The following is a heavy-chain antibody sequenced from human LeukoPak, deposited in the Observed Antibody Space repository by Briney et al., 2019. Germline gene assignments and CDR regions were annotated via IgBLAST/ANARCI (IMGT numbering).Heavy chain of an antibody. CDR3: TSSAMPLAFDY. Sequence: GGSLRLSCTASGFTFGDYAMSWFRQAPGKGLEWVGFIRSQTYGGTTEYAASVKGRLTISRDDSKSIAYLQMNSLKTEDTAVYYCTSSAMPLAFDYWGQGTLVTVSS. CDR1: GFTFGDYA. D-gene: IGHD2-2*01. CDR2: IRSQTYGGTT. V-gene: IGHV3-49*03. J-gene: IGHJ4*02.